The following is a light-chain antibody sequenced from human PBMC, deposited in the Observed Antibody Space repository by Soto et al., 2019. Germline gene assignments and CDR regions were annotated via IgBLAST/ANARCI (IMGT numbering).Light chain of an antibody. J-gene: IGKJ1*01. CDR1: QSISSY. CDR2: LGS. CDR3: MQALQTPPKT. Sequence: DIQMTQSPSSLSASVGDRVTITCRASQSISSYLNWYQQKPGKAPKLLIYLGSNRASGVPDRFSGSGSGTDFTLKISRVEAEDVGVYYCMQALQTPPKTFGQGTKVEIK. V-gene: IGKV1-39*01.